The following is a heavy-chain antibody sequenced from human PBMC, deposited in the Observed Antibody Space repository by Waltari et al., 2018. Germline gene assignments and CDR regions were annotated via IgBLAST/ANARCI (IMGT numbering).Heavy chain of an antibody. Sequence: QVQLVQSGPELKKPGSSVKVSCQVSAGSFFNDAFHDSFSWVRQAPGQRLEWLGVIIPPFGTANYAQKFQGRVTITADESTSTAYMELSSLRSEDTAVYYCARDPRVAGPDIFDYWGQGTLVTVSS. CDR1: AGSFFNDA. D-gene: IGHD6-19*01. CDR2: IIPPFGTA. J-gene: IGHJ4*02. CDR3: ARDPRVAGPDIFDY. V-gene: IGHV1-69*12.